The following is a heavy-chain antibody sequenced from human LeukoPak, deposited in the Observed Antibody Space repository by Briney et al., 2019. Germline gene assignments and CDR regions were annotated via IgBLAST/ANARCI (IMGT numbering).Heavy chain of an antibody. J-gene: IGHJ4*02. Sequence: GGSLRLSCAASGFTFSSYGMHWVRQAPGKGLEWVAVISYDGSNKYYADSVKGRFTISRDNSKNTLYLQMNSLRAEDTAGYYCARRAGGWLLGYFDYWGQGTLVTVSS. CDR3: ARRAGGWLLGYFDY. CDR2: ISYDGSNK. V-gene: IGHV3-30*03. D-gene: IGHD5-24*01. CDR1: GFTFSSYG.